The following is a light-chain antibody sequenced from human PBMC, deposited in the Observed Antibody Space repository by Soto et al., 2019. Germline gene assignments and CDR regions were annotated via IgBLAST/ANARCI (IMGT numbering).Light chain of an antibody. CDR3: QQYKSYFRT. Sequence: DIQMTQSPSTLSASVGDRVTITCRASQSISSWLAWYQQKPGKAPKLLIYQASSLQSGVPSRFSGSGSETEFTLTISSLLPDDFATYSCQQYKSYFRTFGQGTKVDI. V-gene: IGKV1-5*03. J-gene: IGKJ1*01. CDR2: QAS. CDR1: QSISSW.